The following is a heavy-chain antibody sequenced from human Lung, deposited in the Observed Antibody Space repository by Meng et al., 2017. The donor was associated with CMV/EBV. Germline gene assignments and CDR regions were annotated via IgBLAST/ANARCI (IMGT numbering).Heavy chain of an antibody. D-gene: IGHD4-23*01. Sequence: GGPLRLSCAASGFTFSSYWMHWVRQAPGKGLVWVSRINSDGSSTSYADSVKGRFTISRDNAKNTLYLQMNSLRAEDTAVYYCAREQPNSDAFDIWGQGTMVTVSS. CDR1: GFTFSSYW. J-gene: IGHJ3*02. CDR3: AREQPNSDAFDI. CDR2: INSDGSST. V-gene: IGHV3-74*01.